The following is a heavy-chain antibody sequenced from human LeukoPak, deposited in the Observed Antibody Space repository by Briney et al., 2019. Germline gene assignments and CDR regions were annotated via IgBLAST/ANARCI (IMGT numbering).Heavy chain of an antibody. Sequence: GGSLRLSCAASGFTFSSSAMSWVRQAPGKGLEWVSSITDTGDGTYYADSVKGRFTISRDDSKNTLYLQMNSLRAEDTAVYYCAKDSPVATRWGQGALVTVSS. D-gene: IGHD1-26*01. V-gene: IGHV3-23*01. CDR2: ITDTGDGT. J-gene: IGHJ4*02. CDR3: AKDSPVATR. CDR1: GFTFSSSA.